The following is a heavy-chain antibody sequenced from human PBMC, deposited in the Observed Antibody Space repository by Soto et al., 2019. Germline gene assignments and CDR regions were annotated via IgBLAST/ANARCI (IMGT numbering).Heavy chain of an antibody. J-gene: IGHJ6*02. CDR1: GGSISSGGYY. Sequence: SETLSVTCTVSGGSISSGGYYWSWLRQPPGKGQEWIREINHSGSTNYSPSLKSGVTISVDTSTNQFSLKLRSVTAADTAVYYCASLGSAARRYDDYYGMDVWGQGTTVTVSS. CDR3: ASLGSAARRYDDYYGMDV. CDR2: INHSGST. V-gene: IGHV4-39*01. D-gene: IGHD2-15*01.